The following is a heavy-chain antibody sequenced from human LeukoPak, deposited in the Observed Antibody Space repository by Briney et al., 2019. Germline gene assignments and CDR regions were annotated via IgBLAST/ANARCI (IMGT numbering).Heavy chain of an antibody. V-gene: IGHV1-58*01. D-gene: IGHD3-16*01. CDR1: GFTFSSST. Sequence: ASVKVSCKTSGFTFSSSTVQWVRQARGQGLEWIGWIVVGSGDTNYAQKIQERVTITRDMSTSTAYMDLSSLGSEDTAVYYCAARPRDYVTFDIWGQGTMVTVSS. CDR2: IVVGSGDT. CDR3: AARPRDYVTFDI. J-gene: IGHJ3*02.